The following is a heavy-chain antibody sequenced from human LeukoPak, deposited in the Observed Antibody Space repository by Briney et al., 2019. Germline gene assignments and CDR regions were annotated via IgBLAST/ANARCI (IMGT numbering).Heavy chain of an antibody. CDR2: ISSSSSYI. V-gene: IGHV3-21*01. Sequence: PGGSLRLSCAASGFTFSSYSMNWVRQAPGKGLEWVSSISSSSSYIYYADSVKGRFTISRDNAKNSLYLQMNSLRAEDTAVYYCARGVVPDWIQLWLQSFDCWGQRTLVTVSS. D-gene: IGHD5-18*01. J-gene: IGHJ4*02. CDR3: ARGVVPDWIQLWLQSFDC. CDR1: GFTFSSYS.